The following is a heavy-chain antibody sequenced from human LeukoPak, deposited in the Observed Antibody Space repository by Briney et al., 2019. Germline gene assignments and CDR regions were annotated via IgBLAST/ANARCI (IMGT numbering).Heavy chain of an antibody. CDR2: IRYDGGNK. D-gene: IGHD2-2*02. V-gene: IGHV3-30*02. J-gene: IGHJ5*02. CDR1: GFTFSSYG. Sequence: GGSLRLSCAASGFTFSSYGMHWVRQAPGKGLEWVAFIRYDGGNKYYADSVKGRFTISRDNSKNTLYLQMNSLRAEDTAVYYCAKRGSQDIVVVPAAIGPSYSSSSPLGWFDPWGQGTLVTVSS. CDR3: AKRGSQDIVVVPAAIGPSYSSSSPLGWFDP.